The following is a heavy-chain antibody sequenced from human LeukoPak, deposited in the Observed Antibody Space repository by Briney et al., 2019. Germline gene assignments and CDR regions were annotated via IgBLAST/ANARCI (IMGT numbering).Heavy chain of an antibody. J-gene: IGHJ4*02. CDR2: ISGDGGSA. V-gene: IGHV3-23*01. CDR1: GFTFSSYG. Sequence: GGSLRLSCAASGFTFSSYGMSWVRQAPGKGLEWVSAISGDGGSAYYSDSVKGRFTISRDDSKNTLYLQMHSLRAEDTAVYYCAKMGYYESSDFFDYWGQGTLVTVSS. CDR3: AKMGYYESSDFFDY. D-gene: IGHD3-22*01.